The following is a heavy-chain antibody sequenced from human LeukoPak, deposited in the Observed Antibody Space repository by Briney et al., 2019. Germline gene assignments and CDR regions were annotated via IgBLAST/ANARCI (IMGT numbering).Heavy chain of an antibody. Sequence: KPSETLSLTCAVYGGSFSGYYWSWIRQPPGKGLEWIGEINHSGSTNYNPSLKSRVTISVDTSKNQFSLKLSSVTAVDTAVYYCARRLGGCSSTSCHGRGYWGQGTLVTVSS. CDR1: GGSFSGYY. V-gene: IGHV4-34*01. J-gene: IGHJ4*02. CDR2: INHSGST. D-gene: IGHD2-2*01. CDR3: ARRLGGCSSTSCHGRGY.